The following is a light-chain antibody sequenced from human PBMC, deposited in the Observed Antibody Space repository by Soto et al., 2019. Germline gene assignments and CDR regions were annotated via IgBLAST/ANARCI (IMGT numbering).Light chain of an antibody. J-gene: IGKJ2*02. CDR3: QQRSNWPPSWT. V-gene: IGKV3-11*01. Sequence: EIVLTQSPATLSLSPGERATPSCRASQSVSSYLAWYYQKPGQAPRLLIFDASNRATGIPARFSGSGSGTDFTLTISRLEPEDFAVYYCQQRSNWPPSWTFGQGTKLEIK. CDR1: QSVSSY. CDR2: DAS.